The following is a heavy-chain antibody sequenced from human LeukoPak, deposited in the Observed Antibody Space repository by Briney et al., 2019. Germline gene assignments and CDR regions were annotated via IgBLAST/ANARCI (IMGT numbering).Heavy chain of an antibody. D-gene: IGHD2-15*01. V-gene: IGHV4-59*01. J-gene: IGHJ4*02. CDR1: GGSISSYY. CDR3: ARDSLGGFSQFDY. CDR2: IYYSGST. Sequence: SETLSLTCTVSGGSISSYYWSWIRQPPGKGLEWIGYIYYSGSTNYNPSLKSRVTISVDTSKNQFPLKLSSVTAADTAVYYCARDSLGGFSQFDYWGQGTLVTVSS.